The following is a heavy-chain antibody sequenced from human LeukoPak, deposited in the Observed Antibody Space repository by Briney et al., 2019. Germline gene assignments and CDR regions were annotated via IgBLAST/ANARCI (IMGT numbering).Heavy chain of an antibody. CDR1: GFAFSSYN. Sequence: PGGSLRLSCAASGFAFSSYNMKWVRQAPGKGLEWVSFISTTSTYIYYADSVKGRFTVSRDNSKNLLYLQMDSLRVEDTAVYYCARAGTCSSTSCDGGIEYWGQRTLVTVSS. CDR2: ISTTSTYI. J-gene: IGHJ4*02. CDR3: ARAGTCSSTSCDGGIEY. D-gene: IGHD2-2*01. V-gene: IGHV3-21*06.